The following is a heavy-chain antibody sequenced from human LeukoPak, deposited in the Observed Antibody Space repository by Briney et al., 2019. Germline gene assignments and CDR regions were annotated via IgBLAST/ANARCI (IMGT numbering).Heavy chain of an antibody. V-gene: IGHV4-30-4*01. CDR3: ARGMVYANWFDP. Sequence: SQTLSLTCTVSGGSISSGDCYWSWIRQPPGTGLEWIGYIYYSGSTYYNPSPKSRVTLSVDTSKNQFSLKLSSVTAADTAVYYCARGMVYANWFDPWGQGTLVTVSS. D-gene: IGHD2-8*01. CDR2: IYYSGST. J-gene: IGHJ5*02. CDR1: GGSISSGDCY.